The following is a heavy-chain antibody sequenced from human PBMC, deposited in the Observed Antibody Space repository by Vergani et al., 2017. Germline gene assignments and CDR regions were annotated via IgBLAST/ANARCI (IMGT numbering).Heavy chain of an antibody. CDR1: GYTFTGYY. D-gene: IGHD6-19*01. V-gene: IGHV1-2*02. Sequence: QVQLVQSGAEVKKPGASVKVSCKASGYTFTGYYMHWVRQAPGQGLEWMGWINPNSGGTNYAQKFQGRVTMTRDTSISTAYMELSSLRSEDTAVYYCATNWVAVAGTGGARFDYWGQGTLVTVSS. J-gene: IGHJ4*02. CDR2: INPNSGGT. CDR3: ATNWVAVAGTGGARFDY.